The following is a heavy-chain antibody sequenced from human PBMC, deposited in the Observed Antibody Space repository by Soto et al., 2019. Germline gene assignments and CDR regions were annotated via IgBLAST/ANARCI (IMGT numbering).Heavy chain of an antibody. CDR3: ARDHCSTTSCYTVWFDP. J-gene: IGHJ5*02. Sequence: GGSLRLSCRASGFTFSNYWMHWVRQAPGKGLVWVSRINSDGTTTDYADSVKGRFTISRDNAKNTLYLQMNSLRAEDTAVYYCARDHCSTTSCYTVWFDPWGQGTLVAVAS. V-gene: IGHV3-74*01. CDR2: INSDGTTT. CDR1: GFTFSNYW. D-gene: IGHD2-2*02.